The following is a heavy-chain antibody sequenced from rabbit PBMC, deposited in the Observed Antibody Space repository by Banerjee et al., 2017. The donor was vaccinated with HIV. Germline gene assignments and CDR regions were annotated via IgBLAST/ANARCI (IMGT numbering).Heavy chain of an antibody. D-gene: IGHD8-1*01. J-gene: IGHJ5*01. CDR1: EFDFSIYA. CDR2: ITYGGSA. V-gene: IGHV1S29*01. Sequence: QEQLKESGGGLVQPGGSLKLSCKASEFDFSIYAITWVRQAPGKGLEYIGYITYGGSAYYASWVNGRFTISRENTQNTLYLQLNSLTAADTATYFCASSGSNYDDWLDLWGPGTLVTVS. CDR3: ASSGSNYDDWLDL.